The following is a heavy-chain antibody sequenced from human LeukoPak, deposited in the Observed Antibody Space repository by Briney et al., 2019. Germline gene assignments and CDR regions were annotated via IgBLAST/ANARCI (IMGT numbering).Heavy chain of an antibody. CDR3: ARVRSEAMVNPDDAFDI. CDR1: GYTFTSYY. V-gene: IGHV1-46*01. J-gene: IGHJ3*02. Sequence: ASVKVSCKXSGYTFTSYYMHWVRQAPGQGLEWMGRINPSGGSTSYAQKFQGRVTMTRDTSTSTVYMELSSLRSEDTAVYYCARVRSEAMVNPDDAFDIWGQGTMVTVSS. CDR2: INPSGGST. D-gene: IGHD5-18*01.